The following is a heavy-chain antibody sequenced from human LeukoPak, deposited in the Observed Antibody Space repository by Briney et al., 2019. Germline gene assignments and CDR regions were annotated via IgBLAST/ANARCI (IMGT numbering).Heavy chain of an antibody. CDR1: GFTFSSYS. Sequence: PGGSLRLSCAASGFTFSSYSMNWVRQAPGKGLEWVSSISSSSSYIYYADSVKGRFTISRDNAKNSLYLQMNSLRAEDTAVYYCAKGVAAAVGPYWYFDLWGRGTLVTVSS. CDR3: AKGVAAAVGPYWYFDL. D-gene: IGHD6-13*01. CDR2: ISSSSSYI. J-gene: IGHJ2*01. V-gene: IGHV3-21*01.